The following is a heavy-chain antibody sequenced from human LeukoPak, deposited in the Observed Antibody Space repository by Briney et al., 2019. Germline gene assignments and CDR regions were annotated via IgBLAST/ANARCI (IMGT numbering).Heavy chain of an antibody. J-gene: IGHJ4*02. V-gene: IGHV3-30*02. CDR1: EFSFSRYG. Sequence: GGSLRLSCAASEFSFSRYGMHWVRQAPGKGLEWVAFIQYDATEKRYGDSVEGRFTISRDNSKNILYLQMNSLRAEDTAVYYCARETDSTLFDYWGQGTLVTVSS. CDR2: IQYDATEK. D-gene: IGHD2-2*01. CDR3: ARETDSTLFDY.